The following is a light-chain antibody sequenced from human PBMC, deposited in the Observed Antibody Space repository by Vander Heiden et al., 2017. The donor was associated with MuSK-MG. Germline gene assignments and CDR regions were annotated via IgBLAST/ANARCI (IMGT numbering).Light chain of an antibody. CDR2: DAS. CDR3: QQLKSYPPIT. CDR1: QGISSA. V-gene: IGKV1-13*02. J-gene: IGKJ5*01. Sequence: AIQLTQSPSSLSASVGDRVTITCRASQGISSALAWYQQKPGKAPKLLIYDASSLESGVPSRFSGSGYGTDFPLTISSRQPEDFAPYYCQQLKSYPPITFGQGTQVDIK.